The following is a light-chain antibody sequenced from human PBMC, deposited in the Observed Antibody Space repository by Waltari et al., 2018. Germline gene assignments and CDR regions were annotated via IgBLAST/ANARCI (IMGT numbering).Light chain of an antibody. CDR1: SSNIGSTDD. CDR2: GNS. CDR3: QSYDRSLNGHVV. V-gene: IGLV1-40*01. J-gene: IGLJ2*01. Sequence: QSVLTQPPSVSGAPGQTVTISCTGSSSNIGSTDDVHWYQQLPGTAPKLLIYGNSNRPSGVPDRFSGSKSGTSASLAITGLQAEDEADYYCQSYDRSLNGHVVFGGGTKVTVL.